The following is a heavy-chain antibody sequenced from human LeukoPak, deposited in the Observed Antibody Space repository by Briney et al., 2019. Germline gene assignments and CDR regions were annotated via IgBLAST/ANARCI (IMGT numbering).Heavy chain of an antibody. Sequence: PSVKVSCKASEYTFTGYYMHWVRQAPGQGLEWMGWINPDSGGTNYAQKFQGRVTMTRDTSISTAYMELSRLRSDDTAVYYCARGYCSGGSCYDWFDPWGQGTLVTVSS. J-gene: IGHJ5*02. CDR2: INPDSGGT. CDR3: ARGYCSGGSCYDWFDP. V-gene: IGHV1-2*02. D-gene: IGHD2-15*01. CDR1: EYTFTGYY.